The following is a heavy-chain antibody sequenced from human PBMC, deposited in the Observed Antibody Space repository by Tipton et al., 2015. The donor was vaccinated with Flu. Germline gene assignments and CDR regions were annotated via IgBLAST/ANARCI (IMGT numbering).Heavy chain of an antibody. J-gene: IGHJ4*02. CDR2: INHSRRT. V-gene: IGHV4-34*01. D-gene: IGHD4-23*01. CDR3: ARHGGYYFDY. CDR1: SGSVSGHY. Sequence: TLSLTCAVYSGSVSGHYWSWIRQPPGKGLEWIGEINHSRRTNYNPSLKSRVTISVGTSKNQFSLKLSSVNAADTAVYYCARHGGYYFDYWGQGTLVTVSS.